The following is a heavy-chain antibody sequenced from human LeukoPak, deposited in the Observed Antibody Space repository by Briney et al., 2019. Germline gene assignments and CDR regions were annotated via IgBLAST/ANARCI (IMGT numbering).Heavy chain of an antibody. J-gene: IGHJ5*02. CDR2: IKSKTDGGTA. CDR1: GFTFPNTW. Sequence: GGSLRLSCAASGFTFPNTWMSWVRQAPGKGLEWVGRIKSKTDGGTADYAAPGKGRFTISRDDSKYTMYLQMNSLKTEDTAVYYCITWRWFDPWGQGTLVTVSS. CDR3: ITWRWFDP. V-gene: IGHV3-15*01.